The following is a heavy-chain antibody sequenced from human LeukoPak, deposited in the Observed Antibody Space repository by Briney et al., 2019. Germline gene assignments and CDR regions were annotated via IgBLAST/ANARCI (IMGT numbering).Heavy chain of an antibody. V-gene: IGHV4-34*01. J-gene: IGHJ4*02. CDR2: INHSGST. Sequence: SETLSLTCAVYGGSFSGYYWSWIRQPPGKGLEWIGEINHSGSTNYIPSLKSRVTISVDTSKNQFSLKLSSVTAADTAVYYCARDSVAGAIFDYWGQGTLVTVSS. CDR3: ARDSVAGAIFDY. D-gene: IGHD6-19*01. CDR1: GGSFSGYY.